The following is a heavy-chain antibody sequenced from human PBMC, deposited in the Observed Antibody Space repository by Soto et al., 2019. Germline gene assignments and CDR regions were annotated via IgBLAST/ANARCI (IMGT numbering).Heavy chain of an antibody. V-gene: IGHV4-59*01. CDR3: AASNNWFDP. CDR1: GGSLSNYY. CDR2: IYYSGST. Sequence: TSETLSLTCTVSGGSLSNYYWSWIRQPPGKGLEWIGYIYYSGSTNYNPSLKSRVTISVDTSKNQFSLKLSSVTAADTAVYYCAASNNWFDPWGQGTLVTVSS. J-gene: IGHJ5*02.